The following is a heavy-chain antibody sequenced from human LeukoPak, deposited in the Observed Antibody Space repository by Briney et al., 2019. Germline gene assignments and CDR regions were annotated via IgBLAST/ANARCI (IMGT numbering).Heavy chain of an antibody. Sequence: GGSLRLSCAASGFTFSSYAMSWVRQAPGKGLEWVSAITSGGGDTYHADTVKGRITISRDNSRNTLYLQMNSLQVEDTAVYYCAKGSSSSRPYYFTSGARGPWSPSPQ. CDR3: AKGSSSSRPYYFTS. V-gene: IGHV3-23*01. J-gene: IGHJ4*02. D-gene: IGHD6-6*01. CDR1: GFTFSSYA. CDR2: ITSGGGDT.